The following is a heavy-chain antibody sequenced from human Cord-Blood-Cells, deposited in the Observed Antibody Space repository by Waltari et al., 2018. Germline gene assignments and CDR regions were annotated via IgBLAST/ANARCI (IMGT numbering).Heavy chain of an antibody. CDR1: GFTFISYG. D-gene: IGHD4-4*01. Sequence: QVQLVESGGGVVQPGRSLRLSCVDSGFTFISYGSHWVRQAPGKGLEWVAVISYDGSNKYYADSVKGRFTISRDNSKNTLYLQMNSLRAEDTAVYYCAKDRTPDYSDAFDIWGQGTMVTVSS. CDR3: AKDRTPDYSDAFDI. J-gene: IGHJ3*02. V-gene: IGHV3-30*18. CDR2: ISYDGSNK.